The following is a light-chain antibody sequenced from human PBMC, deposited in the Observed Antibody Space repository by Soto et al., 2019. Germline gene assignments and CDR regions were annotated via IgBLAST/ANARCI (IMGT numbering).Light chain of an antibody. Sequence: DIQMTQSPSSLSPSVGDRVTITCRASRSISDWLAWYQQKPGKAPELLIFDASNLKSGVSSRFSGSGSGTEFTLTISRLQPDDFATYYCQQYNDYSAWTFGQGTKVDIK. J-gene: IGKJ1*01. CDR2: DAS. CDR3: QQYNDYSAWT. CDR1: RSISDW. V-gene: IGKV1-5*01.